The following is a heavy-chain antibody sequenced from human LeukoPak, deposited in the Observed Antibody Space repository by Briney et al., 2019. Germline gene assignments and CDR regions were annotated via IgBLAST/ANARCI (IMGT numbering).Heavy chain of an antibody. Sequence: GGSLRLSCAASGFTFSSYEMNWVRQAPGKGLEWVSYISSSGSTIYYADSVKGRFTISRDNSKNTLYLQMNSLRAEDTAVYYCARGQTDYGDYVLYYYYMDVWGKGTTVTVSS. CDR1: GFTFSSYE. J-gene: IGHJ6*03. V-gene: IGHV3-48*03. CDR2: ISSSGSTI. D-gene: IGHD4-17*01. CDR3: ARGQTDYGDYVLYYYYMDV.